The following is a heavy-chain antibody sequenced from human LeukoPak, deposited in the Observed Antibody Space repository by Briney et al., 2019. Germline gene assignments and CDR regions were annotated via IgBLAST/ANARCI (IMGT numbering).Heavy chain of an antibody. V-gene: IGHV3-11*04. CDR1: GFTLNDHY. CDR3: AREAYGGYVDDFYYYYYMDV. Sequence: PGGSLRLSCAASGFTLNDHYMTWIRQAPGKGLEWVSYISPRSTTIYYADSVKGRFTISRDNAKNSLYLQMNSLGAEDTAVYYCAREAYGGYVDDFYYYYYMDVWGKGTTVSVSS. J-gene: IGHJ6*03. CDR2: ISPRSTTI. D-gene: IGHD4-17*01.